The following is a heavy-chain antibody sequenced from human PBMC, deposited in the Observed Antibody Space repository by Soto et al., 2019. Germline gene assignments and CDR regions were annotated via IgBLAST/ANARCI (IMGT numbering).Heavy chain of an antibody. CDR2: INHSGST. CDR1: GGYFSGYY. Sequence: PETLSLTCAVYGGYFSGYYWSWIRQPPGKGLEWIGEINHSGSTNYNPSLKSRVTISVDTSKNQFSLKLSSVTAADTAVYYCASLSIFGVDYYGMDVWGQGTTVTVSS. D-gene: IGHD3-3*01. J-gene: IGHJ6*02. V-gene: IGHV4-34*01. CDR3: ASLSIFGVDYYGMDV.